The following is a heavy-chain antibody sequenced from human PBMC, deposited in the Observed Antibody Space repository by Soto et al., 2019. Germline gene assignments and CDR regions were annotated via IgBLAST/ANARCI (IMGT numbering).Heavy chain of an antibody. Sequence: QVQLVESGGGVVQPGKSLTLSCVVSGFTFSTYGMQWVRQAPGKGLEWVALISYDGTKRYYAASEKGRVTISRDNSKNTMYLEMNSLRADDPAVYYLAKAPIGVVGSYLHCWGQGTLVIASS. V-gene: IGHV3-30*18. CDR1: GFTFSTYG. CDR2: ISYDGTKR. D-gene: IGHD6-19*01. CDR3: AKAPIGVVGSYLHC. J-gene: IGHJ4*02.